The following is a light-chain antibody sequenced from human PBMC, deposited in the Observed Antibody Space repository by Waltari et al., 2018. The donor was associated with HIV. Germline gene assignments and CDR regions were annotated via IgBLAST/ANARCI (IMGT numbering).Light chain of an antibody. V-gene: IGLV2-23*02. Sequence: QSALPHPASVSGSPGQSITISCTGTSSDFGPYNVVSCFQHHPGKAPKLMIYEDTKRPPGVSNRFSGSKSGNTASLTISGLQGEDEADYYCCSYASSTTFEVFGTGTKVTVL. J-gene: IGLJ1*01. CDR2: EDT. CDR3: CSYASSTTFEV. CDR1: SSDFGPYNV.